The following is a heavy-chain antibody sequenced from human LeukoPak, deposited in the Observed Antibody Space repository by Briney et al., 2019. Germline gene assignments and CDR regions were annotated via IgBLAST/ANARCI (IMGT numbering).Heavy chain of an antibody. J-gene: IGHJ4*02. V-gene: IGHV4-59*01. Sequence: SETLSLTCTVSGGSISSYYWSWIRQPPGKGLEWIGYIYYSGSTNYNPSLKSRVTISVDTSKNQFSLKLSSVTAADTAVYYCARDAGGSYDGPFDCWGQGTLVTVSS. CDR3: ARDAGGSYDGPFDC. CDR1: GGSISSYY. CDR2: IYYSGST. D-gene: IGHD1-26*01.